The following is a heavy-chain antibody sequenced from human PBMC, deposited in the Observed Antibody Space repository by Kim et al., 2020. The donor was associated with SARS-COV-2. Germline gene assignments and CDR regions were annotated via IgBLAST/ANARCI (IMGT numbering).Heavy chain of an antibody. Sequence: GGSLRLSCAASGFTFSSYGMHWVRQAPGKGLEWVAVISYDGSNKYYADSVKGRFTISRDNSKNTLYLQMNSLRAEDTAVYYCAKDGSRTTSYSWTCNWGQGTLVTVSS. D-gene: IGHD4-4*01. CDR2: ISYDGSNK. J-gene: IGHJ1*01. CDR1: GFTFSSYG. V-gene: IGHV3-30*18. CDR3: AKDGSRTTSYSWTCN.